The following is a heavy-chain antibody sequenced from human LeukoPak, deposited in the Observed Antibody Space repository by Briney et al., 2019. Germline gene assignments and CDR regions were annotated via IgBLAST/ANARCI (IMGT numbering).Heavy chain of an antibody. CDR1: GGSISSYY. D-gene: IGHD3-10*02. V-gene: IGHV4-4*07. Sequence: SETLSLTCTVSGGSISSYYWSWIRQPAGKGLEWIGRIYTSGSTNYNPSLKSRVTMSVDTSKNQFSLKLSSVTAADTAVYYCARDQGQLWSDWFDPWGQGTLVTVSS. J-gene: IGHJ5*02. CDR2: IYTSGST. CDR3: ARDQGQLWSDWFDP.